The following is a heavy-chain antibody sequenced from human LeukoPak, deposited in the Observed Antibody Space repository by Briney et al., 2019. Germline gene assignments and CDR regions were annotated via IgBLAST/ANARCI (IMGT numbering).Heavy chain of an antibody. J-gene: IGHJ6*02. V-gene: IGHV3-21*05. CDR2: ISYSSSYT. CDR1: GFTFSSYG. CDR3: ARGPSYYYGSGSYRFSYGMDV. Sequence: GGSLRLSCAASGFTFSSYGMHWVRQAPGKGLEWVSYISYSSSYTNYADSVKGRFTISRDNAKNSLHLQMNSLRAEDTAVYYCARGPSYYYGSGSYRFSYGMDVWGQGTTVTVSS. D-gene: IGHD3-10*01.